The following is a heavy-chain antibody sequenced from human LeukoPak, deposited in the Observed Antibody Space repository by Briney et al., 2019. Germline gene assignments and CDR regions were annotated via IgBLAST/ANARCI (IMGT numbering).Heavy chain of an antibody. V-gene: IGHV4-59*01. J-gene: IGHJ4*02. CDR1: GGSISTYY. Sequence: SETLSLTCTVSGGSISTYYWSWIRQPPGKGLEWIGYIYYTGSTSYNPSLKSRVTISLDASKNQFSLELNSVTPADTAVYYCARHYILRGWGFDYWDQGTLVTVSS. CDR3: ARHYILRGWGFDY. D-gene: IGHD1-26*01. CDR2: IYYTGST.